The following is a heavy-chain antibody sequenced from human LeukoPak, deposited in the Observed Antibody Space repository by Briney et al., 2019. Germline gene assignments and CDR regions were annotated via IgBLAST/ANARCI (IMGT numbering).Heavy chain of an antibody. CDR3: ARDGSHCSGGSCYRLFDS. Sequence: ASVKVSCKASGYTFTTYGISWVRQAPGQGLEWMEWISAYSGSTSYARNLQGRVTMTTDTSTSTAYMELRSLRSDDTAVYYCARDGSHCSGGSCYRLFDSWGQGTLVTVSS. CDR2: ISAYSGST. D-gene: IGHD2-15*01. J-gene: IGHJ4*02. V-gene: IGHV1-18*01. CDR1: GYTFTTYG.